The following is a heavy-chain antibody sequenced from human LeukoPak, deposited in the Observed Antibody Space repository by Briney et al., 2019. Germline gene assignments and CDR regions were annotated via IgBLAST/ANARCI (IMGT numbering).Heavy chain of an antibody. CDR3: AINQAGYCGGGSCYRHEFYYMGV. Sequence: SVKVSCKASGGTFSTYVISWVRQAPGQGLEWMGGIIPVFGTANYAEKFQDRVTITADKSTSTAYMELSSLRSEDTAMYYCAINQAGYCGGGSCYRHEFYYMGVWGKGTSVTVSS. CDR1: GGTFSTYV. CDR2: IIPVFGTA. D-gene: IGHD2-15*01. J-gene: IGHJ6*03. V-gene: IGHV1-69*06.